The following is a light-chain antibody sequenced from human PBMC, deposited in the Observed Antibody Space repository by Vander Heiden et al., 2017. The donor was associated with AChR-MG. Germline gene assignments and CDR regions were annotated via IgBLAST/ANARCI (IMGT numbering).Light chain of an antibody. Sequence: EIQMTQSVSSLSASVGDRVTITCRASQGISNYSNWYQHKPGKAPRLLIYAASSLQSGVTSRFSGSGSGTDFTLTISSLQPEDFATYYCQHSYGNPSFGQGTRLEI. CDR1: QGISNY. CDR2: AAS. V-gene: IGKV1-39*01. CDR3: QHSYGNPS. J-gene: IGKJ5*01.